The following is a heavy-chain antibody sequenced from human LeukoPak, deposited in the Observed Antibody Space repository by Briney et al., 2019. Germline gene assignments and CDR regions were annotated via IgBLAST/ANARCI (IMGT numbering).Heavy chain of an antibody. V-gene: IGHV7-4-1*02. CDR2: INTNTGNP. D-gene: IGHD3-3*01. CDR1: GYTFSNYT. J-gene: IGHJ4*02. CDR3: ARVSRSRGEWLFDN. Sequence: GASVKVSCKASGYTFSNYTLNWVRQAPGQGLEWMGWINTNTGNPTYVQGFTGRFVFSLDTSVSTAYLQISSLKAEDIAVYYCARVSRSRGEWLFDNWGQGTLVTVSS.